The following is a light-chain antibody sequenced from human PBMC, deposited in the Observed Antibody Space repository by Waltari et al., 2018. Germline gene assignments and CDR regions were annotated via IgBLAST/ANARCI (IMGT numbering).Light chain of an antibody. V-gene: IGLV2-11*01. J-gene: IGLJ3*02. Sequence: QSALTQPRSVSGSPGQSVTISCTGTSNDVGGYNWVSWYQHHPGKAPKLMIYDVSKRPSGFPDRFSGSKSGDTASLTISGLQAEDEADYYCSSYAGSYSEVFGGGTKLTVL. CDR1: SNDVGGYNW. CDR3: SSYAGSYSEV. CDR2: DVS.